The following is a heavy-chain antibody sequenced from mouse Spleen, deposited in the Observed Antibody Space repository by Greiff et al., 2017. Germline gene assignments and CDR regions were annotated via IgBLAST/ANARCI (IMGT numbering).Heavy chain of an antibody. CDR1: GYTFTKYT. D-gene: IGHD2-1*01. V-gene: IGHV1-62-2*01. CDR2: IYPGSGSI. CDR3: ARHDTGNYGFTY. Sequence: VQLQQSGVELVKPGASVKLSCKASGYTFTKYTIHWVKQRPGQGLEWVGWIYPGSGSIKYNEKFKDKATLTADKSSSTVYMELSRLTSEDSAVYFCARHDTGNYGFTYWGQGTLVTVSA. J-gene: IGHJ3*01.